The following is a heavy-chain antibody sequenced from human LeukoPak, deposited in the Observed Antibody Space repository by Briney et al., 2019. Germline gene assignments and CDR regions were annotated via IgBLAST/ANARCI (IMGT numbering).Heavy chain of an antibody. CDR2: INHSGST. J-gene: IGHJ3*02. V-gene: IGHV4-34*01. CDR3: ARDDGGNI. Sequence: ETLSLTCAVYGGSFSGYYWSWIRQPPGKGLEWIGEINHSGSTNYNPSLKSRVTISVDTSKNQFSLKLSSVTAADTAVYYCARDDGGNIWGQRTMVTVSS. CDR1: GGSFSGYY. D-gene: IGHD1-26*01.